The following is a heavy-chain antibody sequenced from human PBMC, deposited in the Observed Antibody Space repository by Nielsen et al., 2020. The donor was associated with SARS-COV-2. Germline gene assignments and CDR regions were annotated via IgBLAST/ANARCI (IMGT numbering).Heavy chain of an antibody. CDR2: IDPSDSYT. J-gene: IGHJ6*03. V-gene: IGHV5-10-1*01. CDR1: GYSFTSYW. Sequence: GESLKISCKGSGYSFTSYWISWVRQMPGKGLEWMGRIDPSDSYTNYSPSFQGHVTISADKSISTAYLQWSSLKASDTAIYYCARLRAGVGIYYSYYYMDVWGKGTTVTVSS. D-gene: IGHD6-13*01. CDR3: ARLRAGVGIYYSYYYMDV.